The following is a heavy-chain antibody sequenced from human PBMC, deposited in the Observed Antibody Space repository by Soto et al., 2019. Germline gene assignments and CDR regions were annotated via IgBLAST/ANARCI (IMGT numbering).Heavy chain of an antibody. V-gene: IGHV4-30-4*01. CDR3: AIADGQLAENCFDP. CDR2: IYSSGST. Sequence: QVQLPESGPGLVKPSQTPSLTGTVSGGSISSGDYYWSWIRQPPGKGLEWIGYIYSSGSTYYNPSLKSLITISVDTSKNHFSRKLSSGTAADTAVDYCAIADGQLAENCFDPWGQGTLVTVSS. D-gene: IGHD6-13*01. CDR1: GGSISSGDYY. J-gene: IGHJ5*02.